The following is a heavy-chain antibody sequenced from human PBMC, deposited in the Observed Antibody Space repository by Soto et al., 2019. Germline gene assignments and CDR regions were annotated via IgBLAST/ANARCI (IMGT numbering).Heavy chain of an antibody. CDR2: INSDGSDT. Sequence: WGSLRLSCAASGFDFNIYWIHFIGQSPGEGLVWVSRINSDGSDTSYADSVKGRFTISRDNAQNILYLQMNSLRAEDTALYYCARDFGEVGATAVYDIWGQGTMVTVS. CDR3: ARDFGEVGATAVYDI. J-gene: IGHJ3*02. V-gene: IGHV3-74*01. CDR1: GFDFNIYW. D-gene: IGHD1-26*01.